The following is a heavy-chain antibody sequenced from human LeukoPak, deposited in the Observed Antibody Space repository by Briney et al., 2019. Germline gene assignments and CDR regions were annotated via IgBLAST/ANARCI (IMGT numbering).Heavy chain of an antibody. Sequence: KPSETLSLTCAAYGGSFSGYYWSWIRQPPGKGLEWIGEINHSGSTNYNPSLKSRVTISVDTSKNQFSLKLSSVTAADTAVYYCARVRHDAFDIWGQGTMVTVSS. CDR3: ARVRHDAFDI. CDR2: INHSGST. CDR1: GGSFSGYY. J-gene: IGHJ3*02. V-gene: IGHV4-34*01.